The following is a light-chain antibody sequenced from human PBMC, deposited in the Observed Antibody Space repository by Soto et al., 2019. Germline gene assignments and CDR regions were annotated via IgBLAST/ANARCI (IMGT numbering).Light chain of an antibody. Sequence: MTQSPATLSVSPVERFTLSCRTSHSVNSHVAWYQQKPGKAPRLLLYGASTRATGTPARFSGSGSGTEFTLTISSLQSEDFAVYYCQQYNNWPPTFGQGTKVDIK. J-gene: IGKJ1*01. CDR3: QQYNNWPPT. CDR2: GAS. V-gene: IGKV3D-15*01. CDR1: HSVNSH.